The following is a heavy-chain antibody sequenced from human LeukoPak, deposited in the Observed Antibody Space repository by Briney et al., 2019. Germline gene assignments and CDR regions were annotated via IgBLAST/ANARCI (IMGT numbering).Heavy chain of an antibody. D-gene: IGHD2-15*01. V-gene: IGHV3-48*03. CDR1: GFTISSYE. CDR2: ISGGDTTI. J-gene: IGHJ5*02. CDR3: TRGTGGSA. Sequence: GGSLRLSCAASGFTISSYEMNWVRQAPGRGLEWVSYISGGDTTIYYADSVRGRFTISRDNAKNSLYLQMNSLRAEDTALYYCTRGTGGSAWGQGTLVTVSS.